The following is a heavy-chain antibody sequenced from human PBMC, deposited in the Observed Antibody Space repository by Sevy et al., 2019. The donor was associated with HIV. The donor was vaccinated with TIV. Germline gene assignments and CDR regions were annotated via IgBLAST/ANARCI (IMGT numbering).Heavy chain of an antibody. J-gene: IGHJ5*02. D-gene: IGHD2-15*01. Sequence: GGSLRLSCAASGFTFSSYSMNWVRQAPGKGLEWVSSISSSSYIYYADSVKGRFTISRDNAKNSLYLQMNSLRAEDTAVYYCASLMVAAALNWFDPWGQGTLVTVSS. CDR3: ASLMVAAALNWFDP. CDR2: ISSSSYI. CDR1: GFTFSSYS. V-gene: IGHV3-21*01.